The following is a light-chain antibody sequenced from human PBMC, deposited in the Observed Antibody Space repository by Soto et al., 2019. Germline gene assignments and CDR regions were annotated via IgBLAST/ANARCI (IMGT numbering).Light chain of an antibody. CDR2: AAS. CDR3: QQLNSYPLT. CDR1: QGISSY. J-gene: IGKJ3*01. V-gene: IGKV1-9*01. Sequence: DIQMTQSPSSLSASVEDRVTITFRASQGISSYLGWYQQKPGKAPKLLIYAASTLESGVPSRFSGSGSGTEFTLTISSLQPEDFATYYCQQLNSYPLTFGPGTKVDI.